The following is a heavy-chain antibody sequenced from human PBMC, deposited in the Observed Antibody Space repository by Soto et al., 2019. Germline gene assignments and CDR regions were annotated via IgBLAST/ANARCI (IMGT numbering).Heavy chain of an antibody. V-gene: IGHV1-69*01. D-gene: IGHD3-10*01. CDR2: IIPIFGTA. J-gene: IGHJ5*02. Sequence: SSVKVSRKASVGTLSSYAISWVRQAPEKGLEWMGGIIPIFGTANYAQKFQGRVKINADESTSTAYMGLSSLRSEDSAVYYCAGDVGQGSGSYLVDPWGQGTLVTGSS. CDR3: AGDVGQGSGSYLVDP. CDR1: VGTLSSYA.